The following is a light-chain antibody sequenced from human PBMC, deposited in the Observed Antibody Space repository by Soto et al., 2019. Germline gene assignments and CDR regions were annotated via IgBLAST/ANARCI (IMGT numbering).Light chain of an antibody. V-gene: IGKV3-15*01. Sequence: EIVMTQSPDTLSVSPGERGTLSCRASQTVSTSLAWYQQKPGQPPRLLIYGASTRATGIPARFSGSGSGTDFTLTISSLEPEDFAVYYCQQRSNWPPITFGQGTRLEIK. CDR1: QTVSTS. J-gene: IGKJ5*01. CDR2: GAS. CDR3: QQRSNWPPIT.